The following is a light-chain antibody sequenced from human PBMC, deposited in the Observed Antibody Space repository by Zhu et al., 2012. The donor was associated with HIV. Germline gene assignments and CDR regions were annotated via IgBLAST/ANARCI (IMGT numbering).Light chain of an antibody. V-gene: IGKV1-NL1*01. CDR2: ARS. Sequence: DIQTTQSPSSLSASVGDRVTITCRASQPISNSLAWYQQKPGQAPKLLLYARSRLESGVPSRFSGSGSGRITLSPSTACSLKILLTYYCQQVILVPLRSDRFGQGDPRWKS. J-gene: IGKJ1*01. CDR1: QPISNS. CDR3: QQVILVPLRSDR.